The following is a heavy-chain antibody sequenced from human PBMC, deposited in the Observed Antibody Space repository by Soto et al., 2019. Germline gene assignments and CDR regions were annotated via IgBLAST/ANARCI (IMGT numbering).Heavy chain of an antibody. Sequence: GGSLRLSCAASGFTFSSYGMHWVRQAPGRGLEWVAVIWYDGSNKYYADSVKGRFTISRDNSKNTLYLQMNSLRAEDTAVYYCARKMGSANWFDPWGQGTLVTVSS. CDR1: GFTFSSYG. V-gene: IGHV3-33*01. CDR3: ARKMGSANWFDP. D-gene: IGHD6-25*01. J-gene: IGHJ5*02. CDR2: IWYDGSNK.